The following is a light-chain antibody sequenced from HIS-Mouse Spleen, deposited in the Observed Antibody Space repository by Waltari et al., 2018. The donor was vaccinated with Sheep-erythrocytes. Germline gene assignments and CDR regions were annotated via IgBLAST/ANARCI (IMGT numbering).Light chain of an antibody. Sequence: QSALTQPRSVSGSPGQSVTISCTGTSSDVGGYNYVSWYQQHPGKAPKLMIYDVRNRPVGVPDRFAGSKSGNTASLTISGLQAEDEADYYCCSYAGSYNHVFATGTKVTVL. CDR1: SSDVGGYNY. CDR2: DVR. J-gene: IGLJ1*01. V-gene: IGLV2-11*01. CDR3: CSYAGSYNHV.